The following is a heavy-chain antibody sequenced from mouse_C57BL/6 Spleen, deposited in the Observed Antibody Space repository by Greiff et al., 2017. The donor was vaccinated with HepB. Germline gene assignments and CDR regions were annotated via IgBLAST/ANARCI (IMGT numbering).Heavy chain of an antibody. V-gene: IGHV1-81*01. D-gene: IGHD6-1*01. CDR1: GYTFTSYG. Sequence: VQLQQSGAELARPGASVKLSCKASGYTFTSYGISWVKQRTGQGLEWIGEIYPRSGNTYYNEKFKGKATLTADKSSSTAYMELRSLTSEDSAVYFCARGAHATRVFDYWGQGTTLTVSS. CDR3: ARGAHATRVFDY. CDR2: IYPRSGNT. J-gene: IGHJ2*01.